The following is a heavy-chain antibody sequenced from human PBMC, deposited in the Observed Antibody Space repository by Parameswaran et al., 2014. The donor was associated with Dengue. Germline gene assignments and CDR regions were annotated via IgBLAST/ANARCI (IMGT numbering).Heavy chain of an antibody. J-gene: IGHJ6*02. V-gene: IGHV1-46*01. CDR2: INPSGGST. CDR3: ARVDHYFLYGMDV. Sequence: WVRQAPGQGLEWMGIINPSGGSTTYAQNFQGRVTMTRDTSTSTVYMEVGSLRYEDTAVYYCARVDHYFLYGMDVWGQGTTVTVSS.